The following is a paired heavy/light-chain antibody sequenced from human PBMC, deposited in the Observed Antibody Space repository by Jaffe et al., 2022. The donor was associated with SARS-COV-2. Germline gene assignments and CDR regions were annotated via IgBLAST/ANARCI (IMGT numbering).Light chain of an antibody. CDR2: KVS. V-gene: IGKV2-30*01. Sequence: DVVMTQSPLSLPVTLGQPASISCRSSQSLVYSDGNTYLNWFQQRPGQSPRRLIYKVSNRDSGVPDRFSGSGSGTDFTLKISRVEAEDVGVYYCMQGTHPYTFGQGTKLEIK. CDR3: MQGTHPYT. J-gene: IGKJ2*01. CDR1: QSLVYSDGNTY.
Heavy chain of an antibody. V-gene: IGHV4-39*01. D-gene: IGHD3-3*01. CDR1: GGSISSSSYY. CDR2: IYYSGST. Sequence: QLQLQESGPGLVKPSETLSLTCTVSGGSISSSSYYWGWIRQPPGKGLEWIGSIYYSGSTYYNPSLKSRVTISVDTSKNQFSLKLSSVTAADTAVYYCARQDFWSGYYWSPPEESDFGYDYWGQGTLVTVSS. J-gene: IGHJ4*02. CDR3: ARQDFWSGYYWSPPEESDFGYDY.